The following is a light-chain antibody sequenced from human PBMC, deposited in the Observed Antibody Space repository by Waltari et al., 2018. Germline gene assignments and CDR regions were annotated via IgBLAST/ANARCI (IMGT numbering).Light chain of an antibody. V-gene: IGLV2-14*01. Sequence: QSALPQPASVSGSPGQSISISCTGTSSDIGVYNYVSWYQQHPGKAPKLMIYEVSNRPSGVSNRFSGSKSDNTASLTISGLQAEDEADYYCSSYTSSSTWVFGGGTKLTVL. CDR2: EVS. CDR1: SSDIGVYNY. CDR3: SSYTSSSTWV. J-gene: IGLJ3*02.